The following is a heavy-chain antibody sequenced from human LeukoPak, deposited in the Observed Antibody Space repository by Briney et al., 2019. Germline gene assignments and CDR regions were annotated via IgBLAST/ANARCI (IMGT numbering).Heavy chain of an antibody. Sequence: PGGSLRLSCAASGFTFSSYAMSWVRQAPGKGLEWVSDISGSGGSTYYAESVKGRFTISRDNSKNTLYLQMNSLRAEDTAVYYCATSSYCSSTSCYPYWGQGTLVTVSS. CDR3: ATSSYCSSTSCYPY. CDR1: GFTFSSYA. D-gene: IGHD2-2*01. V-gene: IGHV3-23*01. J-gene: IGHJ4*02. CDR2: ISGSGGST.